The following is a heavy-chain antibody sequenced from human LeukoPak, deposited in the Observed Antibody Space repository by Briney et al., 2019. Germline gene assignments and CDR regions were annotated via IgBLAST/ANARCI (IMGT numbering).Heavy chain of an antibody. Sequence: SETLSLTCTVSGGSISSYYWSWIRQPPGKGLEWIGSIYYSGSTYYNPSLKSRVTISVDTSKNQFSLKLSSVTAADTAVYYCARHRYSGSYEVDYWGQGTLVTVSS. CDR1: GGSISSYY. CDR3: ARHRYSGSYEVDY. CDR2: IYYSGST. J-gene: IGHJ4*02. D-gene: IGHD1-26*01. V-gene: IGHV4-39*01.